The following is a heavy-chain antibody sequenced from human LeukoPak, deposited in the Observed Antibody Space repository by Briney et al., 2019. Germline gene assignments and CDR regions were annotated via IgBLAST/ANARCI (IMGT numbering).Heavy chain of an antibody. CDR2: VYYTGTT. Sequence: PSETLSLTCALSGGSIKNYYWSWIRQPLGKGLEWIGYVYYTGTTSHNPSLKSRVTISVETSKNQFSLTLNSVTAADTAVYHCARQSDPYYHYGLDFWGQGTTVIVSS. J-gene: IGHJ6*02. CDR1: GGSIKNYY. CDR3: ARQSDPYYHYGLDF. V-gene: IGHV4-59*01.